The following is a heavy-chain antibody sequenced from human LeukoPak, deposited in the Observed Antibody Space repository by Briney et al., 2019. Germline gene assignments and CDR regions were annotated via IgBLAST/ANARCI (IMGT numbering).Heavy chain of an antibody. CDR2: IWYDGSNK. CDR3: KSSPVGTFDS. Sequence: GGSLRLSCAASGFTFSSYGMHWVRQAPGKGLEWVAVIWYDGSNKYYADSVKGRFTISRDNSKNTLYLQMSSLRPEDTAVYYCKSSPVGTFDSWGQGTLVTVSS. D-gene: IGHD6-13*01. V-gene: IGHV3-33*01. CDR1: GFTFSSYG. J-gene: IGHJ4*02.